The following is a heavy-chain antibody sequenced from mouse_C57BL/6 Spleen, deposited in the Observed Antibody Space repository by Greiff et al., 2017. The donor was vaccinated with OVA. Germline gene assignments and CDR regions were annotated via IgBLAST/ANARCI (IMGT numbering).Heavy chain of an antibody. D-gene: IGHD1-2*01. CDR3: ARKIATAFDF. CDR1: GYTFTSYW. Sequence: QVQLQQPGAELVKPGASVKMSCKASGYTFTSYWITWVKQRPGQGLEWIGDIYPGSGSTNYNEKFKGKATLTVDTSSSTAYMQLSSLTSEDSAVYYCARKIATAFDFWGQGTTLTVSS. CDR2: IYPGSGST. V-gene: IGHV1-55*01. J-gene: IGHJ2*01.